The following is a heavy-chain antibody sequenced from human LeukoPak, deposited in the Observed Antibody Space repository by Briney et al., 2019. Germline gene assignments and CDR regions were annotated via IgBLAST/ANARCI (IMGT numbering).Heavy chain of an antibody. V-gene: IGHV4-4*07. CDR2: IHTSGST. CDR3: ARDIGGSYYVF. Sequence: SETLSLTCTVSGGSISNFYWSWIRQPAGKGLEWIGRIHTSGSTDYNPSLRSRVSMSVDTSTSTVYMELSSLRSEDTAVYYCARDIGGSYYVFWGQGTLVTVSS. D-gene: IGHD1-26*01. CDR1: GGSISNFY. J-gene: IGHJ4*02.